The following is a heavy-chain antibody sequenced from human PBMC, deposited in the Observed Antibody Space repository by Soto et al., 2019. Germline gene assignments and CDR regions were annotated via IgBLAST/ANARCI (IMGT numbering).Heavy chain of an antibody. D-gene: IGHD6-19*01. CDR1: GYNFAGYW. CDR2: IDPSDSQT. J-gene: IGHJ6*02. CDR3: ASLNPYSSGWRRVDV. V-gene: IGHV5-10-1*01. Sequence: GESLKISCKGSGYNFAGYWITWVRQKPGKGLEWMGRIDPSDSQTYYSPSFRGHVTISVTKSITTVFLQWGSLRASDTAMYYCASLNPYSSGWRRVDVWGQGTTVTVS.